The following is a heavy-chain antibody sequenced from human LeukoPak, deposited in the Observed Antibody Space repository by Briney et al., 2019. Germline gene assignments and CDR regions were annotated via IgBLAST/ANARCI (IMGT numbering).Heavy chain of an antibody. V-gene: IGHV3-48*02. Sequence: GGSLRLFCAASGITVSPYDMNWIRQAPGKGLEWVSYISRSNSKTYYADSVRGRFTISRDNAKNALHLQMNSLRDEDTAVYYCAVSGYWGQGILVIVSS. CDR2: ISRSNSKT. D-gene: IGHD3-10*01. CDR1: GITVSPYD. CDR3: AVSGY. J-gene: IGHJ4*02.